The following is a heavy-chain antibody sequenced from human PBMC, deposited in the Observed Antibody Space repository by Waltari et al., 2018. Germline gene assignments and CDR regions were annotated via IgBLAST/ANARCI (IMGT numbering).Heavy chain of an antibody. J-gene: IGHJ3*02. CDR3: ARGYYDDSSGYYLDAFDI. V-gene: IGHV4-34*01. CDR1: GGSFSGYY. D-gene: IGHD3-22*01. Sequence: QVQLQQWGAGLLKPSETLSLACAVYGGSFSGYYWSWIRQPPGRGLGWVGEINPSGITNYNPSVKSRVTISVDTAKNQFSLKLSSVTAEETAVYYCARGYYDDSSGYYLDAFDIWGQGTMVTVSS. CDR2: INPSGIT.